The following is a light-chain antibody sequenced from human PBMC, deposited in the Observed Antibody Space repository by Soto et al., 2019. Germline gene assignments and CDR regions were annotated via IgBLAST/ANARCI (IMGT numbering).Light chain of an antibody. CDR3: QHYKMYSPWT. J-gene: IGKJ1*01. CDR1: QSISSY. Sequence: DIQMTQSPSSLSASVGDRVTITCLGSQSISSYLNWYQQKPGKAPKLLIYAASSLQSGVPSRFSGSGSGTEFTLTISSLQPDDFATYYCQHYKMYSPWTFGQGTKVDIK. V-gene: IGKV1-39*01. CDR2: AAS.